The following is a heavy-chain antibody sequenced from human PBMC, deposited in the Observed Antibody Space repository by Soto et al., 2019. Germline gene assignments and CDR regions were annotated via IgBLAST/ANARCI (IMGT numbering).Heavy chain of an antibody. J-gene: IGHJ6*02. V-gene: IGHV3-13*01. D-gene: IGHD3-3*01. CDR2: IGTAGDT. Sequence: PGGSLRLSCAASGFTFSSYDMHWVRQATGKGLEWVSAIGTAGDTYYPGSVKGRFTISRENAKNSLYLQMNSLRAEDTAVYYCARAKSYYDFWSGHLGLGMDVWGQGTTVTVSS. CDR3: ARAKSYYDFWSGHLGLGMDV. CDR1: GFTFSSYD.